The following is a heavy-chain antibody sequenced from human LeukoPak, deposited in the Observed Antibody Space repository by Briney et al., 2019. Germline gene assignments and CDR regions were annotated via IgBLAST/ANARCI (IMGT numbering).Heavy chain of an antibody. CDR1: GFTFISYW. CDR3: AKEYYYDSSGPYYFDY. V-gene: IGHV3-74*01. Sequence: GGSLRLSCAASGFTFISYWMHWVRQAPGKGLAWVSRINGYGSSTDFADSVKGRFTISRDNAKNTLYLQMNSLRAEDTAVYYCAKEYYYDSSGPYYFDYWGQGTLVTVSS. J-gene: IGHJ4*02. CDR2: INGYGSST. D-gene: IGHD3-22*01.